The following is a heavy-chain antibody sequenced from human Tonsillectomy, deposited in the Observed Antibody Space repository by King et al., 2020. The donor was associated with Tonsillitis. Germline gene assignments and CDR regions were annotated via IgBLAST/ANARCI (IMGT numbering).Heavy chain of an antibody. CDR1: GGTFSSYA. CDR2: IIPILGIA. Sequence: VQLVESGAEVKKPGSSVKVSCTASGGTFSSYAISWVRQAPGQGLEWMGRIIPILGIANYAQKFQGRVTITADKSTSTAYMELSSLRSEDTAVYYCARDLEVDCSGGSCYGYFDYWGQGPLVTVSS. CDR3: ARDLEVDCSGGSCYGYFDY. J-gene: IGHJ4*02. D-gene: IGHD2-15*01. V-gene: IGHV1-69*09.